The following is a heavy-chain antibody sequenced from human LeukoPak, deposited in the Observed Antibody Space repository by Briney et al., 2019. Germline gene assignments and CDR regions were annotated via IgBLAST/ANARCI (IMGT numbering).Heavy chain of an antibody. J-gene: IGHJ4*02. Sequence: GGSLRLSCAASGFTFDDYAMHWVRQAPGKGLEWVSGISWNSGSIGYADSMKGRFTISRDNAKNSLYLQMNSLRAEDTALYYCAKDGASHSSGLFDYWGQGTLVTASS. CDR3: AKDGASHSSGLFDY. CDR2: ISWNSGSI. CDR1: GFTFDDYA. V-gene: IGHV3-9*01. D-gene: IGHD3-22*01.